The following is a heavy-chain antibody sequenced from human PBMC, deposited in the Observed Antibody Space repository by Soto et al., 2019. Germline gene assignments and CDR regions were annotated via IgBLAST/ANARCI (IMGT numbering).Heavy chain of an antibody. V-gene: IGHV3-33*01. CDR3: ATLPGLGYCSSTSCYDHYYGMDV. Sequence: GGSLRLSCAASGFTFSSYGMHWVRQAPGKGLEWVAVIWYDGSNKYYADSVKGRFTISRDNSKNTLYLQMNSLRAEDTAVYYCATLPGLGYCSSTSCYDHYYGMDVWGQGTTVTVSS. J-gene: IGHJ6*02. CDR1: GFTFSSYG. CDR2: IWYDGSNK. D-gene: IGHD2-2*01.